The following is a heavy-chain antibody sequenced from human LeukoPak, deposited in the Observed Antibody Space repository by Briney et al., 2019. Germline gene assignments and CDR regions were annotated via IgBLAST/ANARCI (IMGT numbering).Heavy chain of an antibody. J-gene: IGHJ3*02. V-gene: IGHV3-53*01. Sequence: GGSLRLSCAASGFTFSNYWMSWVRQAPGKGLEWVSVIYSGGSTYYADSVKGRFTISRDNSKNTLYLQMNSLRAEDTAVYYCAREIAARAFDIWGQGTMVTVSS. D-gene: IGHD6-6*01. CDR2: IYSGGST. CDR3: AREIAARAFDI. CDR1: GFTFSNYW.